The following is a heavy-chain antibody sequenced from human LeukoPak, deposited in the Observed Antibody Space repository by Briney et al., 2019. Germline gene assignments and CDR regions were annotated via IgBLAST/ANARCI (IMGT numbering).Heavy chain of an antibody. CDR2: IYHSGST. V-gene: IGHV4-30-2*01. CDR1: GGSISSGGYY. CDR3: AREGPDYYMDV. J-gene: IGHJ6*03. Sequence: TSQTLSLTCTVSGGSISSGGYYWSWIRQPPGKGLEWIGYIYHSGSTYYNPSLESRVTISVDRSKNQFSLKLSSVTAADTAVYYCAREGPDYYMDVWGKGTTVTVSS.